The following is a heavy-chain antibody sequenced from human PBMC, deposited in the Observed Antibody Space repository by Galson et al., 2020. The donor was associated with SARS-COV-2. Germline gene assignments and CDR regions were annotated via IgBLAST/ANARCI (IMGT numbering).Heavy chain of an antibody. Sequence: SETMSLTCAVSGTSISSGSYSWNWIRQPPGKGLEWIGYISHSGGTYYNPSLKSRVTISGDRSKNQFSLRLSAVTAAETAVDYCARLHYGEYAPEAFDIWVPGTRVTVAS. D-gene: IGHD4-17*01. V-gene: IGHV4-30-2*01. CDR3: ARLHYGEYAPEAFDI. CDR2: ISHSGGT. CDR1: GTSISSGSYS. J-gene: IGHJ3*02.